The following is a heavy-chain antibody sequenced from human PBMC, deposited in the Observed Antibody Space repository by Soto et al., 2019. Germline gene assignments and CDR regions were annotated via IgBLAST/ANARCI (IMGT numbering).Heavy chain of an antibody. CDR3: ARAEDIGIAAAGTYWFDP. CDR2: INHSGST. D-gene: IGHD6-13*01. J-gene: IGHJ5*02. CDR1: GGSFSGYY. Sequence: LSLTCAVYGGSFSGYYWSWIRQPPGKGLEWIGEINHSGSTNYNPSLKSRVTISVDTSKNQFPLKLSSVTAADTAVYYCARAEDIGIAAAGTYWFDPWGQGTLVTVSS. V-gene: IGHV4-34*01.